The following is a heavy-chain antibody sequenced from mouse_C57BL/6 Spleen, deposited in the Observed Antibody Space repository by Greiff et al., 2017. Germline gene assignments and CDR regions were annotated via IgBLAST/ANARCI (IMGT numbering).Heavy chain of an antibody. J-gene: IGHJ2*01. V-gene: IGHV3-6*01. CDR3: ARDGDLLGDY. Sequence: EVKLVESGPGLVKPSQSLSLTCSVTGYSITSGYYWNWIRQFPGNKLEWMGYISYDGSNNYNPSLKNRISITRDTSKNQFFLKLNSVTTEDTATYYCARDGDLLGDYWGQGTTLTVSS. D-gene: IGHD2-1*01. CDR1: GYSITSGYY. CDR2: ISYDGSN.